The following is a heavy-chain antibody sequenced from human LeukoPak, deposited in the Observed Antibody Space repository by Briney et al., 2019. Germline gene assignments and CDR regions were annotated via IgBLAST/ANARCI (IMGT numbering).Heavy chain of an antibody. Sequence: GGSLRLSCAASGFTFSSYAMSWVRQAPGKGLEWVSAISGSGGSTYYADSVKGRFTISRDNSKNTLYLQMNSLRAEDTAVYYCAKDAPPPGLGTNPDAFDIWGQGTMVTVSS. CDR1: GFTFSSYA. CDR3: AKDAPPPGLGTNPDAFDI. CDR2: ISGSGGST. D-gene: IGHD3/OR15-3a*01. J-gene: IGHJ3*02. V-gene: IGHV3-23*01.